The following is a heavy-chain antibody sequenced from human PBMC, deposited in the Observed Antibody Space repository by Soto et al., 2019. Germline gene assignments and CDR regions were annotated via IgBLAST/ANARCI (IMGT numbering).Heavy chain of an antibody. V-gene: IGHV1-18*01. CDR1: GYTFTSYG. D-gene: IGHD3-10*01. Sequence: QVQLVQSGAEVKKPGASVKVSCKASGYTFTSYGISWVRQAPGQGLEWMGWISAYNGNTNYAQKLQGRVTMTTDTSTSTAYKELRSLGSDDTAVYYCARPANVLLWFGASPLYYYGMDVWGQGTTVTVSS. CDR2: ISAYNGNT. CDR3: ARPANVLLWFGASPLYYYGMDV. J-gene: IGHJ6*02.